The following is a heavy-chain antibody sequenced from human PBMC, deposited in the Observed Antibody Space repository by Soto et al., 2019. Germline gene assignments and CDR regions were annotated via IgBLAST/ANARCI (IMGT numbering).Heavy chain of an antibody. D-gene: IGHD3-10*01. CDR1: GFTFSSYS. V-gene: IGHV3-21*01. CDR2: ISSSSSYI. CDR3: ARVRGRGTRPAPFDY. J-gene: IGHJ4*02. Sequence: EVQLVESGGGLVKPGGSLRLSCAASGFTFSSYSMNWVRQAPGKGLEWVSSISSSSSYIYYAVSVKGRFTISRDNAKNSLYLEMNSLRAEDTAVYYCARVRGRGTRPAPFDYWGQGTLVTVS.